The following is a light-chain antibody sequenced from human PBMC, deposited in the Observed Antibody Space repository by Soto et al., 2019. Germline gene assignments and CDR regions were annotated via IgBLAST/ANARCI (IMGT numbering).Light chain of an antibody. CDR3: CSYAGRLTWV. V-gene: IGLV2-11*01. Sequence: QSALTQPRSVSGSPGQSVTISCTGTSSDVGAYDYVSWYQQRPDKAPKLMIYAVTKRPSGVPDRFSGSKSGYTASLTISGLQAEDEADYYCCSYAGRLTWVFGGGTKLTVL. CDR1: SSDVGAYDY. J-gene: IGLJ3*02. CDR2: AVT.